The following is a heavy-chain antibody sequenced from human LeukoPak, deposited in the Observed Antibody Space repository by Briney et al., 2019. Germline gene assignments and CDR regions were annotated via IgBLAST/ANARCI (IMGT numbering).Heavy chain of an antibody. CDR1: GFTFSDYY. CDR2: ISSSGSTI. D-gene: IGHD3-22*01. J-gene: IGHJ4*02. CDR3: ARDTPDYYDSSGYFRY. Sequence: GGSLRLSCAASGFTFSDYYMSWIRQAPGKGLEWVSYISSSGSTIYYADSVKGRFTISRDNAKNSLCLQMNSLRAEDTAVYYCARDTPDYYDSSGYFRYWGQGTLVTVSS. V-gene: IGHV3-11*01.